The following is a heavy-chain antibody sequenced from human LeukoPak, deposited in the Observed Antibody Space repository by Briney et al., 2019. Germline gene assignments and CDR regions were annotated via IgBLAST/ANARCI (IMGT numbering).Heavy chain of an antibody. J-gene: IGHJ3*02. D-gene: IGHD3-22*01. CDR1: GYTFTGYY. CDR3: ATASTYYYDSSGYYRAFDI. Sequence: GASVKVSCKASGYTFTGYYMHWVRQAPGQGLEWMGGFDPEDGETIYAQKFQGRVTMTEDTSTDTAYMELSSLRSEDTAVYYCATASTYYYDSSGYYRAFDIWGQGTMVTVSS. V-gene: IGHV1-24*01. CDR2: FDPEDGET.